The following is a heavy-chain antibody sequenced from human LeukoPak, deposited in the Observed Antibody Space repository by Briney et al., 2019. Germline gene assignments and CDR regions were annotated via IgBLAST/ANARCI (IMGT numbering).Heavy chain of an antibody. CDR1: GFTFSSYA. V-gene: IGHV3-23*01. CDR2: ISGSGGST. Sequence: SGGSLRLSCAASGFTFSSYAMSWVRQAPGKGLEWVSAISGSGGSTYYADSVQGRFTISRDNSKNTLYLQMNSLRAEDTAVYYCAKDRGYSGYVRYYGMDVWGQGTTVTVSS. CDR3: AKDRGYSGYVRYYGMDV. D-gene: IGHD5-12*01. J-gene: IGHJ6*02.